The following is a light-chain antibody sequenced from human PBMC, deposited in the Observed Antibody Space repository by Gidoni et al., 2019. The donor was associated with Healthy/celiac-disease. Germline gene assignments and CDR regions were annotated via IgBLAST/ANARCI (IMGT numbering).Light chain of an antibody. CDR1: NIGSKS. CDR2: DDS. J-gene: IGLJ2*01. Sequence: SYVLTQPPSLSVAPGQTARITCGGHNIGSKSVHWYQQKPGQAPVLVVYDDSDRPSGIPERFSGSNSGNTATLTISRVEAGDEADYYCQVWDSSSDLVVFGGGTKLTVL. V-gene: IGLV3-21*02. CDR3: QVWDSSSDLVV.